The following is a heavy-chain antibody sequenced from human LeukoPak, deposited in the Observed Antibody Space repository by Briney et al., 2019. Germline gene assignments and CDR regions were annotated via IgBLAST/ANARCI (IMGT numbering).Heavy chain of an antibody. CDR3: AVTFSVGSSTHFDY. CDR2: IYHSGST. CDR1: GGSISSGDYY. D-gene: IGHD6-6*01. V-gene: IGHV4-30-4*08. J-gene: IGHJ4*02. Sequence: SSETLSLTCTVSGGSISSGDYYWSWIRQPPGKGLEWIGYIYHSGSTYYNPSLKSRVTISVDRSKNQFSLKLSSVTAADTAVYYCAVTFSVGSSTHFDYWGQGTLVTVSS.